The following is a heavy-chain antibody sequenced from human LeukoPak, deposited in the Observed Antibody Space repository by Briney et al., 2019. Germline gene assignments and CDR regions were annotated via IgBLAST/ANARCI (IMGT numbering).Heavy chain of an antibody. CDR3: ARYQTGTMFAV. J-gene: IGHJ4*02. V-gene: IGHV4-59*12. D-gene: IGHD1/OR15-1a*01. CDR2: IYYSGST. CDR1: GGSISSYY. Sequence: SETLSLTCTVSGGSISSYYWSWIRQPPGKGLEWIGYIYYSGSTNSNPSLKSRVTISVDTSENQLSLKLYSVTAADTAIYYCARYQTGTMFAVWGQGTLVTISS.